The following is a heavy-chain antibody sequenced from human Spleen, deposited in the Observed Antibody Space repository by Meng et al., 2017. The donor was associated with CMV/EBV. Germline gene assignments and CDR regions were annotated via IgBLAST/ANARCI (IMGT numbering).Heavy chain of an antibody. V-gene: IGHV1-8*01. CDR1: GYTFTSYD. CDR2: MNPNSGNT. J-gene: IGHJ6*02. CDR3: ARGGGPNQIRDYYYGMDV. D-gene: IGHD1-14*01. Sequence: ASVKVSCKASGYTFTSYDINWVRQATGQGLEWMGWMNPNSGNTGYAQKFQGRVTMTRNTSISTAYMELSSLRSEDTAVYYCARGGGPNQIRDYYYGMDVWGQGTTVTVSS.